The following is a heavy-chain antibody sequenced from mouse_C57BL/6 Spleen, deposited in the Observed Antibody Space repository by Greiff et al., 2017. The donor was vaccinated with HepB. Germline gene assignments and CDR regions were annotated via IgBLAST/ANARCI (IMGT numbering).Heavy chain of an antibody. D-gene: IGHD2-1*01. CDR1: GYAFSSYW. CDR2: IYPGDGDT. J-gene: IGHJ3*01. CDR3: ARGGIYYGNYEGAY. V-gene: IGHV1-80*01. Sequence: QVQLQQSGAELVKPGASVKISCKASGYAFSSYWMNWVKQRPGKGLEWIGQIYPGDGDTNYNGKFKGKATLTADKSSSTAYMQLSSLTSEDSAVYFCARGGIYYGNYEGAYWGQGTLVTVSA.